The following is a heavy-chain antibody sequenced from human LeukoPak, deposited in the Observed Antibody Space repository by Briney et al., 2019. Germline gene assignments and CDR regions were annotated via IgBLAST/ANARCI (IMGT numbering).Heavy chain of an antibody. V-gene: IGHV4-31*03. CDR2: IYYSGST. CDR3: ARDRYSNYSYYFDS. Sequence: SETLSLTCTVSGGSISSGGYYWSWIRQHPGKGLEWIGYIYYSGSTSYNPSLGSRITISVDTSINQFSLKLSSVTAADTALYYCARDRYSNYSYYFDSWGQGTLVTVSS. D-gene: IGHD4-11*01. J-gene: IGHJ4*02. CDR1: GGSISSGGYY.